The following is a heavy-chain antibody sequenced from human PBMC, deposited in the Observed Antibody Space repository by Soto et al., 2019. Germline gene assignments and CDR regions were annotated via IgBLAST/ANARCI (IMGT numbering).Heavy chain of an antibody. V-gene: IGHV4-59*01. J-gene: IGHJ6*02. Sequence: SETLSLTCTVSGGSISSYYWIWIRQPPGKGLEWIGYIYYSGSTNYNPSLKSRVTISVDTSKNQFSLKLSSVTAADTAVYYCARGKLERRHYYYYGMDVWGQGTTVTVSS. CDR1: GGSISSYY. CDR2: IYYSGST. D-gene: IGHD1-1*01. CDR3: ARGKLERRHYYYYGMDV.